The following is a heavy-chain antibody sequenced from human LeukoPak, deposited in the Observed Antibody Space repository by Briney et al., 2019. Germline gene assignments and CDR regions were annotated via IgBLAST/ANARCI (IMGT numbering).Heavy chain of an antibody. D-gene: IGHD6-19*01. V-gene: IGHV3-11*06. Sequence: GGSLGLSCAASGFTFSDYYMSWIRQAPGKGLEWVSYISSSSSYTNYADSVKGRFTISRDNAKNSLYLQMNSLRAEDTAVYYCARVPGGIAVALVDYWGQGTLVTVSS. CDR2: ISSSSSYT. J-gene: IGHJ4*02. CDR3: ARVPGGIAVALVDY. CDR1: GFTFSDYY.